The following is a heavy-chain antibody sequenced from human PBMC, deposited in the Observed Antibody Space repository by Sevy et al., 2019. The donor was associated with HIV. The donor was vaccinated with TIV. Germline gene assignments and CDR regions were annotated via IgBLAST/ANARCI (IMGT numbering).Heavy chain of an antibody. CDR3: ARGDFWSGYHATEGAINY. Sequence: GGSLRLSCAVSGFTFSSFAMHWVRQAPGKGLEWVAVISYDGNTKSYADSVKGRFTISRDISENTLYLQMNYLRADDTAVYFCARGDFWSGYHATEGAINYWGQGTLVTVSP. J-gene: IGHJ4*02. CDR1: GFTFSSFA. V-gene: IGHV3-30-3*01. D-gene: IGHD3-3*01. CDR2: ISYDGNTK.